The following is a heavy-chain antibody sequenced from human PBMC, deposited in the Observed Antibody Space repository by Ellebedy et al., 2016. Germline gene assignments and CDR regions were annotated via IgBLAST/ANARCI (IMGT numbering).Heavy chain of an antibody. CDR2: ISSSSSYI. CDR1: GFTFSSYS. CDR3: ARAGRGSDYGALDY. D-gene: IGHD4-17*01. J-gene: IGHJ4*02. Sequence: GESLKISCAASGFTFSSYSMNWVRQAPGKGLEWVSSISSSSSYIYYADSVKGRFTISSDNAKNSLYLQMNSLRDEDTAVYYCARAGRGSDYGALDYWGQGTTVTV. V-gene: IGHV3-21*01.